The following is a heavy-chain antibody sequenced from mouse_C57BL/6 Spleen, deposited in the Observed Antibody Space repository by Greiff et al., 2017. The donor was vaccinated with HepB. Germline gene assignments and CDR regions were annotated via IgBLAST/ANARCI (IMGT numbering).Heavy chain of an antibody. CDR1: GYTFTSYW. V-gene: IGHV1-61*01. CDR2: IYPSDSET. D-gene: IGHD2-4*01. J-gene: IGHJ3*01. Sequence: VQPQQPGAELVRPGSSVKLSCKASGYTFTSYWLDWVKQRPGQGLEWIGNIYPSDSETHYNQKFKDKATLTVDKSSSTAYMQLSSLTSEDSAVYYCARSRNYEAAWFAYWGQGTLVTVSA. CDR3: ARSRNYEAAWFAY.